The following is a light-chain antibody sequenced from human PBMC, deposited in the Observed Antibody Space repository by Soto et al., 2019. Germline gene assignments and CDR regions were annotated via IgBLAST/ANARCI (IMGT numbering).Light chain of an antibody. V-gene: IGLV2-14*01. Sequence: QSALTQPASVSGSPGQSITISCTGTSSDVGGYNYVSWYQQYPGKAPKLMIYDVSYRPSGVSNRFSGSKSGNTASLTISGLQAEDEADYYCSSYTSSYVVFGGGTKLTVL. CDR3: SSYTSSYVV. CDR1: SSDVGGYNY. J-gene: IGLJ2*01. CDR2: DVS.